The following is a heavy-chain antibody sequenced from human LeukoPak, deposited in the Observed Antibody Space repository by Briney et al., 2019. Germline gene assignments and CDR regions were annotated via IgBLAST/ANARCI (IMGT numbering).Heavy chain of an antibody. Sequence: GGSLRLSCAAPGITFGNNWMHWVRQGPGKGLVWISRINSDGGGAIYADSVKGRFTVSRDNAKNTLYLQMDSLRAEDTAVYYCARDVPHNWFDTWGQGTLVTVSS. CDR1: GITFGNNW. CDR3: ARDVPHNWFDT. V-gene: IGHV3-74*01. CDR2: INSDGGGA. J-gene: IGHJ5*02.